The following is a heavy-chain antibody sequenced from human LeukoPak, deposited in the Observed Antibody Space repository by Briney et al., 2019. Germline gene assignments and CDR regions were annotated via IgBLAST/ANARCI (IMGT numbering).Heavy chain of an antibody. Sequence: SETLSLTCTVSGYPISSGYHWGWIRQPPGKGLEWIGSIYHSGSTYYNPSLKSRVTISVDTSKNQFSLKLSSVTAADTAVYYCARVYRYYYYYYYMDVWGKGTTVTVSS. CDR1: GYPISSGYH. CDR2: IYHSGST. J-gene: IGHJ6*03. D-gene: IGHD1-14*01. CDR3: ARVYRYYYYYYYMDV. V-gene: IGHV4-38-2*02.